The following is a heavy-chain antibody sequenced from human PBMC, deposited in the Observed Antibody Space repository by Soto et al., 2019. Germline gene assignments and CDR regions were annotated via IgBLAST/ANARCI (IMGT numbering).Heavy chain of an antibody. CDR1: GGTFSDFA. Sequence: SVKVSCKASGGTFSDFAFSWVRQAPGQPLEWIGGIVPIHGMKSYAQDFQGRVTLTADESTRRVYMELSGLTSKDTAMYYCAKDRGTQMMLAVWDSWGQGTQVTVSS. V-gene: IGHV1-69*10. CDR2: IVPIHGMK. CDR3: AKDRGTQMMLAVWDS. J-gene: IGHJ4*02. D-gene: IGHD3-16*01.